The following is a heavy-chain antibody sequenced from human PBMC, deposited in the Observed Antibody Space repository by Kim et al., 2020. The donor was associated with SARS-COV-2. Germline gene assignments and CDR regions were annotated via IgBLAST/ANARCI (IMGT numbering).Heavy chain of an antibody. CDR2: LSGSGHST. CDR1: GFPFGNFA. V-gene: IGHV3-23*01. Sequence: GGSLRLSCAASGFPFGNFAMTWVRQAPGKGLEWVSSLSGSGHSTYHADSVMGRFTISRDNANNTLDLQMTSLRAEDTAVYFCAKGTVVATYIFEGWGRGT. CDR3: AKGTVVATYIFEG. D-gene: IGHD2-15*01. J-gene: IGHJ2*01.